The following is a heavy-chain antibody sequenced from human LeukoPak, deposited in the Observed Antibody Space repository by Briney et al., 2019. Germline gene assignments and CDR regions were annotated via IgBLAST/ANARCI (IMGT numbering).Heavy chain of an antibody. CDR2: INSDGSST. V-gene: IGHV3-74*01. CDR3: ARFPTVVLRLAYYFDY. Sequence: PGGSLRLSCAASGFTFSSYWMHWVRQAPGKGLVWVSRINSDGSSTSYADSVKGRFTISRDNAKNSLYLQMNNLRAEDTAVYYCARFPTVVLRLAYYFDYWGQGTLVTVSS. D-gene: IGHD4-23*01. CDR1: GFTFSSYW. J-gene: IGHJ4*02.